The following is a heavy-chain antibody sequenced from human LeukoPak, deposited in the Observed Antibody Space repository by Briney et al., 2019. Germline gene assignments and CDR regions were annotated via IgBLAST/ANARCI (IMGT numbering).Heavy chain of an antibody. V-gene: IGHV4-4*02. D-gene: IGHD2-21*02. CDR1: GGSISSSNW. CDR2: IYHSGST. J-gene: IGHJ3*02. CDR3: ARDPPMVTLGAFDI. Sequence: SETLSLTCAVSGGSISSSNWWSWVRQPPGKGLEWIGEIYHSGSTNYNPSLKGRVTISVDKSKNQFSLKLSSVTAADTAVYYCARDPPMVTLGAFDIWGQGTMVTVSS.